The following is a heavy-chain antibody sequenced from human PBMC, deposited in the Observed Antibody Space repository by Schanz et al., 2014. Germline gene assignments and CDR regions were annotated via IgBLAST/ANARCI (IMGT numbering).Heavy chain of an antibody. J-gene: IGHJ4*02. D-gene: IGHD5-12*01. CDR1: GFTFSSYG. Sequence: VQLVESGGGLVQPGGSLRLSCAASGFTFSSYGMHWVRQAPGKGLEWVALISYDGSSKNHADSVQGRFTISRDNSKSSLYLQMDSLRSEDTALYYCAKNRAGGYESFLDSWGQGTLVTVSS. V-gene: IGHV3-30*18. CDR2: ISYDGSSK. CDR3: AKNRAGGYESFLDS.